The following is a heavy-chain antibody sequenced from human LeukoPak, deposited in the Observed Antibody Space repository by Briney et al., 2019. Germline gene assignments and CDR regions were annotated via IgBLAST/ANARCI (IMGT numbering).Heavy chain of an antibody. Sequence: PGGSLRLSCAASGFTFSTYGIHWVRQAPGKGLEWVAAISNDGNIKYYADSVQGRFTISRDNSKNTLNLQMNSLRGEDTAVYYCARDGNWTPLSDYWGQGTLVTVSS. D-gene: IGHD1-20*01. CDR1: GFTFSTYG. V-gene: IGHV3-30*03. J-gene: IGHJ4*02. CDR2: ISNDGNIK. CDR3: ARDGNWTPLSDY.